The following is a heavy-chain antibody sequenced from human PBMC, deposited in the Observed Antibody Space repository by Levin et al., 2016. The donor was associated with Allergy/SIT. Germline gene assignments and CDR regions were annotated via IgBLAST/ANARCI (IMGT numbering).Heavy chain of an antibody. V-gene: IGHV3-23*01. CDR1: GFTFSSYV. J-gene: IGHJ6*02. D-gene: IGHD3-10*01. CDR2: ISGRSSST. CDR3: ARGVRVRGVDYHGMDV. Sequence: GGSLRLSCAASGFTFSSYVKTWVRQAPGKGLEWVSSISGRSSSTYYADSVKGRFIISRDNSRNTLDLQMNSLRDDDTAVYYCARGVRVRGVDYHGMDVWGQGTTVTVSS.